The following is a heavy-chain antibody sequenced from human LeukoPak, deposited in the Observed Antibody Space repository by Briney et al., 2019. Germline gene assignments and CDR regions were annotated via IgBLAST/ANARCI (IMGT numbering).Heavy chain of an antibody. CDR2: IHYSGST. CDR1: GGSISNRVYY. J-gene: IGHJ4*02. D-gene: IGHD2-2*01. CDR3: ASPPGRPTLYYFDY. Sequence: SETLSLTCTVSGGSISNRVYYWGWIRQPPGKGLEWIGLIHYSGSTYYNPSLKSRVTISVDTSKNQFSLKLSSVTAADTAVYYCASPPGRPTLYYFDYWGQGTLVTVSS. V-gene: IGHV4-39*07.